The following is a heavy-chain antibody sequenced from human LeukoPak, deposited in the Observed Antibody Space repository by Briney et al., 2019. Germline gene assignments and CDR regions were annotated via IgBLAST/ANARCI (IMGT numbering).Heavy chain of an antibody. Sequence: GGSLRLSCAASGFTFSSYAMHWVRQAPGKGLEWVAVISYDGSNKYYADSVKGRFTISRENSKKTLYLQMNSLRAEDTAVYYCAKDRVGPFLEWLLYLWGQGTLVTVSS. D-gene: IGHD3-3*01. CDR1: GFTFSSYA. J-gene: IGHJ4*02. V-gene: IGHV3-30-3*01. CDR3: AKDRVGPFLEWLLYL. CDR2: ISYDGSNK.